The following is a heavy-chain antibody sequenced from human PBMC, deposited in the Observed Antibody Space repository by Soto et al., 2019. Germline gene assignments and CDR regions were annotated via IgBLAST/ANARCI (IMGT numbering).Heavy chain of an antibody. Sequence: PSETLSLTCSVPGGAISSYYWSWVRQPAGKGLEWIGRVFSSGSTNYNASLKSRVTMSIDTSKNEVSLTLRSVTAADTAVYYCALVAFSYFGMDVWGPGTTVTVSS. CDR2: VFSSGST. D-gene: IGHD3-3*02. CDR3: ALVAFSYFGMDV. CDR1: GGAISSYY. J-gene: IGHJ6*02. V-gene: IGHV4-4*07.